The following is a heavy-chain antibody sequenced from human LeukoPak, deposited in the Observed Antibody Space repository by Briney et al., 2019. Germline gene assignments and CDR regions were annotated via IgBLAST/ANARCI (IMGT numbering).Heavy chain of an antibody. D-gene: IGHD4-17*01. CDR1: GGSISSYY. CDR3: ARAVPDDYGDPNWFDP. CDR2: IYYSGST. J-gene: IGHJ5*02. V-gene: IGHV4-59*01. Sequence: SETLSLTCTVSGGSISSYYWSWIRQPPGKGLEWIGYIYYSGSTNYNPSLKSRVTISVDTSKNQFSLKLSSVTAADTAVYYCARAVPDDYGDPNWFDPWGQGTLVTVSS.